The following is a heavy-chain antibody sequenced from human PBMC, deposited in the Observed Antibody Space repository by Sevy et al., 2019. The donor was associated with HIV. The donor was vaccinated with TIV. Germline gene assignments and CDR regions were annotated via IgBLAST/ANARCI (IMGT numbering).Heavy chain of an antibody. CDR3: ARRYFDR. J-gene: IGHJ4*02. V-gene: IGHV3-7*03. Sequence: GGSLILSCDASGFTFDMYWMQWVRQAPGKGLEWVANIRQDGNEIYYAASVRGRFTISRDNAKGSLYLQMNNLRVEDTATYYGARRYFDRWGQVALVTVSS. CDR2: IRQDGNEI. CDR1: GFTFDMYW.